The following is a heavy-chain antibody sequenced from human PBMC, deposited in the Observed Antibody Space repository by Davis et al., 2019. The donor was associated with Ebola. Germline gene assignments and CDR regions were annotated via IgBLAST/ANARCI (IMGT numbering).Heavy chain of an antibody. Sequence: MPSETLSLTCAVHGGSFSGYYWSWIRQPPGKGLEWIGEINHSGSTNYNPSLKSRVTISVDTSKNQFSLKLSSVTAADTAVYYCARSIAVAGYYYYGMDVWGKGTTVTVSS. D-gene: IGHD6-19*01. CDR3: ARSIAVAGYYYYGMDV. J-gene: IGHJ6*04. CDR2: INHSGST. CDR1: GGSFSGYY. V-gene: IGHV4-34*01.